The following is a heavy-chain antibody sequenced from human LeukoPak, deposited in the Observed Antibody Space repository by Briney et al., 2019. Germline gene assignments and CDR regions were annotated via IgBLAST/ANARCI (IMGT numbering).Heavy chain of an antibody. Sequence: SQTLSLTCAISGDSVSSNSAAWHWIRQSPSRGLEWLGRTYYRSKWYNDYAVSVKSRITINLDTSKNQFSLQLNSVTPEDTAVYYCARELRSGYYYFDYWGQGTLVTVSS. CDR1: GDSVSSNSAA. CDR2: TYYRSKWYN. V-gene: IGHV6-1*01. J-gene: IGHJ4*02. D-gene: IGHD3-3*01. CDR3: ARELRSGYYYFDY.